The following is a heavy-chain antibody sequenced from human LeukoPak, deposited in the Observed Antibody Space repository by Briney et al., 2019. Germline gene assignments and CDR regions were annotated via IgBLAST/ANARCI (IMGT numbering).Heavy chain of an antibody. Sequence: PGGSLRLSCAASGFTFSSYSMNWVRQAPGKGLEWVSYISSSGSTIYYADSVKGRFTISRDNAKNTLYLQMNSLRAEDTAVYYCAKDGAYCRSSTSCYTAHYFDYWGQGTLVTVSS. CDR2: ISSSGSTI. CDR1: GFTFSSYS. CDR3: AKDGAYCRSSTSCYTAHYFDY. V-gene: IGHV3-48*04. J-gene: IGHJ4*02. D-gene: IGHD2-2*02.